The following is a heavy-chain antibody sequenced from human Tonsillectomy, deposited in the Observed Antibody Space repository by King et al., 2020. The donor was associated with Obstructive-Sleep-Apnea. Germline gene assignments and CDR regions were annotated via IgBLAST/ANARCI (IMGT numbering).Heavy chain of an antibody. V-gene: IGHV3-48*04. CDR1: GFTFSNYN. J-gene: IGHJ6*02. Sequence: VQLVESGGGLVQPGGSLRLSCAASGFTFSNYNINWVRQAPGKGLEWSSYISTTSSTIYYADSVEGRFTISRDNAKKSLFLQMNSLRAEDTAVYYFAREFPPGLITEGLDVWGLGTTVIVSS. CDR3: AREFPPGLITEGLDV. D-gene: IGHD3-16*01. CDR2: ISTTSSTI.